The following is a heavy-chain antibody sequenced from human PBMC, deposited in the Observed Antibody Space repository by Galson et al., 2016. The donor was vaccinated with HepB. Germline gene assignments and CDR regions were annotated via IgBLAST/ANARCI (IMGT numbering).Heavy chain of an antibody. CDR3: AREGRFLEWLLYSLDY. J-gene: IGHJ4*02. D-gene: IGHD3-3*01. V-gene: IGHV3-48*01. CDR1: GFTFSSYS. Sequence: SLRLSCAVSGFTFSSYSMSWVRQAPGKGLEWISYISSDSSVISYADSVKGRFTISGDNGKNSLSLQMKNLGAEDTAVYYCAREGRFLEWLLYSLDYWGQGILVTVSS. CDR2: ISSDSSVI.